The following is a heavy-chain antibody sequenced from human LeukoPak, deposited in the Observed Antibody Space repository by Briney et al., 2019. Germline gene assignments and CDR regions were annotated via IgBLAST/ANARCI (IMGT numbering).Heavy chain of an antibody. CDR2: ISYDGSNK. V-gene: IGHV3-30*18. CDR3: AKTYYYDSSGYSD. Sequence: PGGSLRLSCAASGFTFSSYGMHWVRQAPGKGLEWVAVISYDGSNKYYADSVKGRFTISRDNSKNTLYLQMNSLRAEDTAVYYCAKTYYYDSSGYSDWGQGTLVTVSS. CDR1: GFTFSSYG. J-gene: IGHJ4*02. D-gene: IGHD3-22*01.